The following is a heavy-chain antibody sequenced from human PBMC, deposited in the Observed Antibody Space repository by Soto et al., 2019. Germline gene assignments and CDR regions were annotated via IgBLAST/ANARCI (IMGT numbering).Heavy chain of an antibody. J-gene: IGHJ4*02. CDR3: GSYSSGWYDVSY. D-gene: IGHD6-19*01. V-gene: IGHV4-61*01. CDR1: GGSVSSGSYY. CDR2: IYSSGST. Sequence: QVQLQESGPGLVKPSETLSLTCTVSGGSVSSGSYYWSWIRQPPGKGLEWIGYIYSSGSTNYNPSLRSRVTISVDTSKNQFSLKLSSVTAADTAVYYCGSYSSGWYDVSYWGQGTLVTVSS.